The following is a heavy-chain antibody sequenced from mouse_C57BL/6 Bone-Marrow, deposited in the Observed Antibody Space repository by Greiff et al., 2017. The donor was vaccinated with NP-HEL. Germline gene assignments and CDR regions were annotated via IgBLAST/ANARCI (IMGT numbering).Heavy chain of an antibody. V-gene: IGHV7-3*01. CDR2: IRNKANGYTT. Sequence: EVKLVESGGGLVQPGGSLSLSCAASGFTFTDYYMSWVRQPPGKALEWLVFIRNKANGYTTEYSASVKGRFTIYRDNSQSILYLQMNALRAEDSATYYCARSIYYDYADDPFYAMDYWCQGTSVTVSS. D-gene: IGHD2-4*01. CDR1: GFTFTDYY. CDR3: ARSIYYDYADDPFYAMDY. J-gene: IGHJ4*01.